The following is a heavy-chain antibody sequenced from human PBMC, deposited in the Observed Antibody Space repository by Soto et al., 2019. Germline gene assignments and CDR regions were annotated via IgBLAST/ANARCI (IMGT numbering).Heavy chain of an antibody. J-gene: IGHJ5*02. CDR1: GYNFIEYA. Sequence: ASVKVSCRASGYNFIEYAIHWVRQAPGQRLEWMGWINAGNGNTKYSQNFEGRVTITRNTSETTAYMELSNLRSEDTAVYYCARDDIVSLLRWVNWFDPWGQGTLVTVSS. CDR3: ARDDIVSLLRWVNWFDP. V-gene: IGHV1-3*01. CDR2: INAGNGNT. D-gene: IGHD3-16*02.